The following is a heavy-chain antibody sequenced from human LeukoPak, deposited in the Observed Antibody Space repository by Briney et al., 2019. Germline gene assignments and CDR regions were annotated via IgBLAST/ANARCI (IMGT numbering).Heavy chain of an antibody. J-gene: IGHJ4*02. CDR3: AREGRSSSSRYFDY. V-gene: IGHV3-30*02. CDR1: GFTFNNYG. D-gene: IGHD6-6*01. CDR2: IRYDGSNK. Sequence: QPGGSLRLSCAASGFTFNNYGMNWVRQAPGKGLEWVAFIRYDGSNKYYADSVKGRFTISRDNSKNTLYLQMNSLRAEDTAVYYCAREGRSSSSRYFDYWGQGTLVTVSS.